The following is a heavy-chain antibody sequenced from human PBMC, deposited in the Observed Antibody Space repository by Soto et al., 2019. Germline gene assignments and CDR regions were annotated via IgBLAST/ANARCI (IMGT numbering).Heavy chain of an antibody. Sequence: PSETLSLTCTVSGGSVSSYYWSWIRQPPGKGLEWIGYIYYSGSTNYNPSLKSRVTISVDTSKNQFSLKLSSVTAADTAVYYCARGGAMGYVYWSQGTLVTVSS. D-gene: IGHD2-15*01. CDR3: ARGGAMGYVY. V-gene: IGHV4-59*02. J-gene: IGHJ4*02. CDR1: GGSVSSYY. CDR2: IYYSGST.